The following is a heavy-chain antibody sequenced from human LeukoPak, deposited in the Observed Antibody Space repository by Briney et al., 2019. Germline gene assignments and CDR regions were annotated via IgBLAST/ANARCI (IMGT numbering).Heavy chain of an antibody. CDR1: GFTFSSYW. J-gene: IGHJ4*02. V-gene: IGHV3-7*03. CDR3: ATGAGCGY. D-gene: IGHD6-19*01. CDR2: IKQDGSER. Sequence: PGGSLRLSCAASGFTFSSYWMTWVRQAPGKGLEWVANIKQDGSERNYVDSVKGRFTISRDNAKNSLYLQMNTLSDEDTAVYYCATGAGCGYWGQGTLVTVS.